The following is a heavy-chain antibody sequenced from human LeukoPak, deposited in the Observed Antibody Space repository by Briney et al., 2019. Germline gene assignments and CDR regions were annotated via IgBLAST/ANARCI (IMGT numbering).Heavy chain of an antibody. CDR3: AKEQITMVRGAIFPLDY. J-gene: IGHJ4*02. CDR2: ISYDGSNK. V-gene: IGHV3-30*18. Sequence: PGGSLRLSCAASGFTFSSYGMHWVRQAPGKGLEWVAVISYDGSNKYYADSVKGRFTISRDNSKNTLYLQMNGLRAEDTAVYYCAKEQITMVRGAIFPLDYWGQGTLVTVSS. CDR1: GFTFSSYG. D-gene: IGHD3-10*01.